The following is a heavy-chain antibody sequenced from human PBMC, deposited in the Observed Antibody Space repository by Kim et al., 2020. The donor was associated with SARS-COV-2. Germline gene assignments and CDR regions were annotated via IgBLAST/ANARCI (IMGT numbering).Heavy chain of an antibody. V-gene: IGHV3-74*01. J-gene: IGHJ1*01. CDR2: IHSDGSVT. CDR1: GFTFSAYW. CDR3: ARDLLYSGSHETAK. D-gene: IGHD1-26*01. Sequence: GGSLGLSCKASGFTFSAYWMYWVRQFPEKGLVWVSRIHSDGSVTSYADSVKGRFTISRDNAKNTLYLQMNSLRAEDTAVYYCARDLLYSGSHETAKWGQG.